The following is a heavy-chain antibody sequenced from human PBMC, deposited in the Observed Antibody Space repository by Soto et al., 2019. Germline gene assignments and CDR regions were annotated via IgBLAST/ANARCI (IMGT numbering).Heavy chain of an antibody. CDR1: GGSISRSNW. V-gene: IGHV4-4*02. D-gene: IGHD3-22*01. CDR3: ARGSVDTVDSSGFYEY. CDR2: INHSGGT. J-gene: IGHJ4*02. Sequence: SETLSLTCAVSGGSISRSNWWTWVRQPPGKGLEWIGEINHSGGTNYNPSLKSRVTISVDTSKSQFSLKLASVTAADRAVYYCARGSVDTVDSSGFYEYWGQGTPVTVSS.